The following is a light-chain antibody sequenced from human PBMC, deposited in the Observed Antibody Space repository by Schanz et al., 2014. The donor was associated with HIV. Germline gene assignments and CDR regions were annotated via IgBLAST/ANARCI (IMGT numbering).Light chain of an antibody. CDR3: QQYNSYSPYT. V-gene: IGKV1-8*01. CDR1: QDITSY. CDR2: AAS. J-gene: IGKJ2*01. Sequence: AIRITQSPSSLSASTGDRVTITCRASQDITSYLAWYQQKPGKAPKLLIYAASTLVSGVPSRFNGSGSGTDFTLTISCLQSEDFATYYCQQYNSYSPYTFGQGTKLEIK.